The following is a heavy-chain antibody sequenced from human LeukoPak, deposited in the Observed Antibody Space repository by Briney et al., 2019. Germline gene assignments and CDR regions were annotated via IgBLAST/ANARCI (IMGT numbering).Heavy chain of an antibody. J-gene: IGHJ5*02. CDR3: ARNSRRYFESNWFDP. D-gene: IGHD3-9*01. CDR1: GGSISSYY. Sequence: SETLSLTCTVSGGSISSYYWSWIRQPPGKGLEWIGYTYYSGNTKYNPSLKSRVTISVDTSKNQFSLKLSSVTAADTAVYYCARNSRRYFESNWFDPWGQGTLVTVSS. V-gene: IGHV4-59*12. CDR2: TYYSGNT.